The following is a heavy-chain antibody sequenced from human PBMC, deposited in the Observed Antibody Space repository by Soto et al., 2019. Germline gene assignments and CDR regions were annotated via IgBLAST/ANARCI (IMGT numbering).Heavy chain of an antibody. J-gene: IGHJ4*02. CDR2: MNPNRGNT. Sequence: QVQLVQSGAEVKKPGASVKVSCKASGYTFTSYDINWVRQATGQGREWMGWMNPNRGNTGYAQKFKGRVTMTRHTSISTAYMEVSSLRSEDTAVYYCARSYRRGGYSGYHPLDYWGQGTLVTVSS. V-gene: IGHV1-8*01. CDR1: GYTFTSYD. D-gene: IGHD5-12*01. CDR3: ARSYRRGGYSGYHPLDY.